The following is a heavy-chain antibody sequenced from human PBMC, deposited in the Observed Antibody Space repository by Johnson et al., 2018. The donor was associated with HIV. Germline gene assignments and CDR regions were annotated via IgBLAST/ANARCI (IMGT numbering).Heavy chain of an antibody. Sequence: QVQLVESGGGVVQPGRSLRLSCAASGFTFSSYAMHWVRQAPGKGLEWVAVISFDGSKEYYADSVKGRFTISRDNAKNSLYLQMNSLRAEDTALDYCAREGITMIGGPTGSFEFWGQGTMVTVSS. J-gene: IGHJ3*01. CDR2: ISFDGSKE. V-gene: IGHV3-30-3*01. D-gene: IGHD3-22*01. CDR3: AREGITMIGGPTGSFEF. CDR1: GFTFSSYA.